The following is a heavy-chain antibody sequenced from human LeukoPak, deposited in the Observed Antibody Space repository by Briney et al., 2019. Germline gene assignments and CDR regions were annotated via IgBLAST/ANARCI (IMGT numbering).Heavy chain of an antibody. V-gene: IGHV3-64D*06. CDR1: GFTFRSYG. CDR3: VKTLGAVAENFDY. Sequence: SGGSLRLSCSASGFTFRSYGMYWVRQAPGKGLEYVSAISLNGGSTYHADSVKGRFTISRDNSKNTLYLQMTNLRDEDTAVYYCVKTLGAVAENFDYWGQGTLVTVSS. CDR2: ISLNGGST. D-gene: IGHD3-16*01. J-gene: IGHJ4*02.